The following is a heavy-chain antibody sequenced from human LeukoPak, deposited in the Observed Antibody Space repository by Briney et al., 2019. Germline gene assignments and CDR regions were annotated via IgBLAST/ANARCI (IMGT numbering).Heavy chain of an antibody. V-gene: IGHV3-64*01. CDR3: AREGYSYGYVSLDY. D-gene: IGHD5-18*01. CDR2: ISSNGGST. CDR1: GFTFSDYN. J-gene: IGHJ4*02. Sequence: GGSLRLSCAASGFTFSDYNMNWVRQAPGKGLEYVSAISSNGGSTYYANSVKGRFTISRDNSKNTLYLQMGSLRAEDMAVYYCAREGYSYGYVSLDYWGQGTLVTVSS.